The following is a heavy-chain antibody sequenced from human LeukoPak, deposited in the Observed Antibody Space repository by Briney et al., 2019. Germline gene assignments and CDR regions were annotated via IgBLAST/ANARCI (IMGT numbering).Heavy chain of an antibody. D-gene: IGHD6-13*01. CDR1: GGSISSYY. V-gene: IGHV4-59*01. Sequence: SETLSLPCTVSGGSISSYYWSWIRQPPGKGLEWIGYIYYSGSTNYNPSLKSRVTISVDTSKNQFSLKLSSVTAADTAVYYCARAVGWYSSSWYGMNYWGQGTLVTVSS. J-gene: IGHJ4*02. CDR3: ARAVGWYSSSWYGMNY. CDR2: IYYSGST.